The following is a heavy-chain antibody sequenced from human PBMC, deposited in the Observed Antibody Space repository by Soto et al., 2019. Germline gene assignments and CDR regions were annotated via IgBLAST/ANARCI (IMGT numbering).Heavy chain of an antibody. CDR3: ARIAAAGTNFDY. J-gene: IGHJ4*02. CDR2: FFIGGNT. V-gene: IGHV4-39*07. Sequence: SETLSLTCSVSGGSISRSSTYYWGWMRQPPGKGLEWIASFFIGGNTYYNPSLKSRVTISVDTSKNQFSLKLSSVTAADTAVYYCARIAAAGTNFDYWGQGTLVTVSS. CDR1: GGSISRSSTYY. D-gene: IGHD6-13*01.